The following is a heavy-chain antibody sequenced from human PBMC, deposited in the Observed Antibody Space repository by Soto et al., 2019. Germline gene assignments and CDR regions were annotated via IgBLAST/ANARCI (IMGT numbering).Heavy chain of an antibody. CDR3: ARGLYYYDSSAYYSP. Sequence: ASVKVSCKASGYTFTSYAMHWVRQAPGQRLEWMGWINAGNGNTKYSQKFQGRVTITRDTSASTAYMELSSLRSEDTAVYYCARGLYYYDSSAYYSPWGQGTLVTVSS. J-gene: IGHJ5*02. CDR1: GYTFTSYA. D-gene: IGHD3-22*01. V-gene: IGHV1-3*01. CDR2: INAGNGNT.